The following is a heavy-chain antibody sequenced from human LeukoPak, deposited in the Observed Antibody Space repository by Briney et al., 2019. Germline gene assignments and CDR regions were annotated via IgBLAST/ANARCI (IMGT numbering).Heavy chain of an antibody. CDR1: GFTFSSYW. J-gene: IGHJ4*02. Sequence: GGSLRLSCAASGFTFSSYWMSRVRQAPGKGLEWVANIKQDGSEKYYVDSVKGRFTISRDNSKNTLYLQMNSLRAEDTAVYYCAKDRTGSSSPPGYWGQGTLVTVSS. D-gene: IGHD6-13*01. V-gene: IGHV3-7*05. CDR3: AKDRTGSSSPPGY. CDR2: IKQDGSEK.